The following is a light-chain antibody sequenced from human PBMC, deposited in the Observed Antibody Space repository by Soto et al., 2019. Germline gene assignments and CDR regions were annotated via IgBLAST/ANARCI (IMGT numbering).Light chain of an antibody. CDR1: QSVSSY. Sequence: EVVVTQSPATLSVSPGERATLSCRASQSVSSYLAWYQQKPGQAPRLLIYGASTRATDMPGTFSGRGSGTEFTLTITSLRPEDFGVYYCQQYRSWPRTFGQGSKVDIK. V-gene: IGKV3-15*01. CDR3: QQYRSWPRT. CDR2: GAS. J-gene: IGKJ1*01.